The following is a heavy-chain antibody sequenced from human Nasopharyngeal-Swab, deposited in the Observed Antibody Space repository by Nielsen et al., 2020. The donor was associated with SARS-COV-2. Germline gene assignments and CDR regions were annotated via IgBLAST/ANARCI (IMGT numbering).Heavy chain of an antibody. CDR3: TRCGGGCYSGRDY. V-gene: IGHV3-73*01. Sequence: ETLSLTCAASGFTFRDSAIHWVRQASGKGLEWVGRIRSKGNNYATAYAASVKGRFIIFRDDPTNTAYLQMNSLKTEDTAMYYCTRCGGGCYSGRDYWGQGTLVTVSS. CDR2: IRSKGNNYAT. J-gene: IGHJ4*02. CDR1: GFTFRDSA. D-gene: IGHD2-15*01.